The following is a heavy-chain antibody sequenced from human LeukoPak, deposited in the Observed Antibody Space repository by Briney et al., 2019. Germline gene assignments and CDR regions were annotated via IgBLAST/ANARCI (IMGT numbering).Heavy chain of an antibody. Sequence: ASVKVSCKSSGFTFTDEYIHWVRQAPGKGLEWMGGFDPEDGETIYAQKFQGRVTMTEDTSTDTAYMELSSLRSEDTAVYYCVTLGWFGEAYGMDVWGQGTTVTVSS. J-gene: IGHJ6*02. V-gene: IGHV1-24*01. CDR3: VTLGWFGEAYGMDV. CDR2: FDPEDGET. CDR1: GFTFTDEY. D-gene: IGHD3-10*01.